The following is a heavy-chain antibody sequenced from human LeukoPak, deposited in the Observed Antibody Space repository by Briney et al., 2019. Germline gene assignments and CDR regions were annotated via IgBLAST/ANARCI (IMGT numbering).Heavy chain of an antibody. CDR1: GFTFSSYT. CDR3: ARDGQQLGF. V-gene: IGHV3-48*01. CDR2: ITSSSSGI. Sequence: GGSLRLSCAASGFTFSSYTMNWVRQAPGKGLEWVSYITSSSSGIYYSDSVKGRFTISRDNAKNSLYLQMNSLRVEDTAVYYCARDGQQLGFWGQGTLVIVSS. D-gene: IGHD6-13*01. J-gene: IGHJ4*02.